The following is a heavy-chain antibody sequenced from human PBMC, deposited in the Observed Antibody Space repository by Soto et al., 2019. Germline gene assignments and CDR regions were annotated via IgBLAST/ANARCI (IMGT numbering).Heavy chain of an antibody. Sequence: SETLSLTCAVYGGSFSGYYWSWIRQPPGKGLEWIGEINHSGSTNYNPSLKSRVTISVDTSKNQFSLKLSSVTAADTAVYYCARDRAVAGKFYYYYYGMDVWGQGTTVTVSS. CDR2: INHSGST. J-gene: IGHJ6*02. CDR1: GGSFSGYY. CDR3: ARDRAVAGKFYYYYYGMDV. V-gene: IGHV4-34*01. D-gene: IGHD6-19*01.